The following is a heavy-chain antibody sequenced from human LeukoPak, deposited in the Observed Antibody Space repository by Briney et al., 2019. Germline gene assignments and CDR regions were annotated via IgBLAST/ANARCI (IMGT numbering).Heavy chain of an antibody. Sequence: GGSLRLSCAASGFTFSSYWMSWVRQAPGKGLEWVANIKQDGSEKFYVDSVKGRFTISRDNDKNSLCLQMNSLRAEDTAVYYCARAVGATHFDYRGQGILVTVSS. CDR2: IKQDGSEK. D-gene: IGHD1-26*01. CDR3: ARAVGATHFDY. V-gene: IGHV3-7*04. CDR1: GFTFSSYW. J-gene: IGHJ4*02.